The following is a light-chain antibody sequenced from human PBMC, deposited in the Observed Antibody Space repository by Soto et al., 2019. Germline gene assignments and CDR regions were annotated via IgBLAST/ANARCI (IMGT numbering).Light chain of an antibody. CDR2: GAS. Sequence: EMGLTQSPGTLSLSPGERATLSCRASQSVSSSYLAWYQQKPGQAPRLLIYGASSRATGIPDRFSGSGSGTDFTLTISRLEPEDFAVYYCQQYGSSPNTFGQGPKLEIK. J-gene: IGKJ2*01. CDR1: QSVSSSY. V-gene: IGKV3-20*01. CDR3: QQYGSSPNT.